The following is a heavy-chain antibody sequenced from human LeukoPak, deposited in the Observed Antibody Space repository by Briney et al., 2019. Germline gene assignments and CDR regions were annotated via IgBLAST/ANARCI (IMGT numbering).Heavy chain of an antibody. D-gene: IGHD3-10*01. V-gene: IGHV3-30*03. CDR1: GFTFSSYG. CDR2: ISYDGSNK. Sequence: GSLRLSCAASGFTFSSYGMHWVRQAPGKGLEWVAIISYDGSNKYYVDSVKGRFTISRDNSKKTLDLQMNSLRAEDTAVYYCARDLYYYGSGSTFDYWGQGTLVTVSS. CDR3: ARDLYYYGSGSTFDY. J-gene: IGHJ4*02.